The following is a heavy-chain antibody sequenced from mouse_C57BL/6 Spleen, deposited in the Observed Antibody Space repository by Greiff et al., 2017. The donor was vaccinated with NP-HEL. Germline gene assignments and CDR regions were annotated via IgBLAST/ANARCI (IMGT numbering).Heavy chain of an antibody. V-gene: IGHV1-54*01. Sequence: LVESGAELVRPGTSVKVSCKASGYAFTNYLIEWVKQRPGQGLEWIGVINPGSGGTNYNEKFKGKATLTADKSSSTAYMQLSSLTSEDSAVYFCARGAANWDWYFDVWGTGTTVTVSS. CDR2: INPGSGGT. D-gene: IGHD4-1*01. CDR1: GYAFTNYL. CDR3: ARGAANWDWYFDV. J-gene: IGHJ1*03.